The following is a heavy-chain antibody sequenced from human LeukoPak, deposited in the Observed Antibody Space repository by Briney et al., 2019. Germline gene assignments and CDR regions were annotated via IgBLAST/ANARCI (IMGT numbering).Heavy chain of an antibody. CDR1: GFTFSSYS. J-gene: IGHJ3*02. D-gene: IGHD6-19*01. V-gene: IGHV3-48*04. CDR2: ISSSSSTI. Sequence: GGSLRLSCAASGFTFSSYSMNWVRQAPGKGLEWVSYISSSSSTIYYADSVKGRFTISRDNAKNSLYLQMNSLRAEDTAVFYCVGSSSRGWYLDAFDIWGQGKRVTV. CDR3: VGSSSRGWYLDAFDI.